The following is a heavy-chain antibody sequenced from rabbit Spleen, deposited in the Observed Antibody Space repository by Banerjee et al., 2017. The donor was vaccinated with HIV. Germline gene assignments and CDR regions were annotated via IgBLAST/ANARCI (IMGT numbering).Heavy chain of an antibody. CDR2: ISAGSGGNT. J-gene: IGHJ4*01. Sequence: QEQLEESGGDLVKPGASLTLTCTASGFSFSTNYVMCWVRQAPGKGLEWIACISAGSGGNTYYANWAKGRFTISKASSTTVTLQMTSLTAADTATYFCARDDYDNDYRSYFGLWGPGTLVTVS. CDR1: GFSFSTNYV. V-gene: IGHV1S45*01. D-gene: IGHD2-1*01. CDR3: ARDDYDNDYRSYFGL.